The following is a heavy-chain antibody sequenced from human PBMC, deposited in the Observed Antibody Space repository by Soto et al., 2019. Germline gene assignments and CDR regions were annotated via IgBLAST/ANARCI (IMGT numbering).Heavy chain of an antibody. J-gene: IGHJ4*02. D-gene: IGHD6-19*01. Sequence: GGSLRLSCAASGFTFSSYAMSWVRQAPGKGLEWVSAISGSGGSTYYADSVKGRFTISRDNSKNTLYLQMNSLRAEDTAVYYCAKEDRQAVGGTRGRFDYWGQGTLVTVSS. CDR3: AKEDRQAVGGTRGRFDY. CDR1: GFTFSSYA. CDR2: ISGSGGST. V-gene: IGHV3-23*01.